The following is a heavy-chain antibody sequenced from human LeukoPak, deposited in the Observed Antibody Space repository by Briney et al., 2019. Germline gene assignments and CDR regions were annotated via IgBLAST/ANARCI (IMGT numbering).Heavy chain of an antibody. CDR3: ARQGDGYNEDAFDI. Sequence: ASVKVSCKASGYTFTGYYMHWVRQAPGQGLEWMGWINPNSGGTNYAQKFQGRVTMTRDTSISTAYMELSRLGSDDTAVYYCARQGDGYNEDAFDIWGQGTMVTVSS. J-gene: IGHJ3*02. CDR2: INPNSGGT. D-gene: IGHD5-24*01. CDR1: GYTFTGYY. V-gene: IGHV1-2*02.